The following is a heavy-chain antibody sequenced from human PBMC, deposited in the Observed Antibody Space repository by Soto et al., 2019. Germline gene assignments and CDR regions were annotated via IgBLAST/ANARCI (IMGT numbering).Heavy chain of an antibody. Sequence: ETLSLTCAVYGGSFSGYYWSWIRQPPGKGLEWIGEINHSGSTNYNPSLKSRVTISVDTSKNQFSLKLSSVTAADTAVYYCARGGPLNSSSSPYYYGMDVWGQGTTVTVS. CDR3: ARGGPLNSSSSPYYYGMDV. V-gene: IGHV4-34*01. CDR2: INHSGST. J-gene: IGHJ6*02. D-gene: IGHD6-6*01. CDR1: GGSFSGYY.